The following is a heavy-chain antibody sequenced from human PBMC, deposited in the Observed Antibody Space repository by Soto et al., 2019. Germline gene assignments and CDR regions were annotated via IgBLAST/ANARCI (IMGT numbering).Heavy chain of an antibody. CDR1: GYTFTSYY. Sequence: ASVKVSCKASGYTFTSYYMHWVRQAPGQGLEWMGIINPSGGSTSYAQKFQGRVTMTRDTSTSTVYMELSSLRSEDTAVYCCARDPLTYYYDSSGSGAFDIWGQGTMVTVSS. CDR2: INPSGGST. D-gene: IGHD3-22*01. V-gene: IGHV1-46*01. J-gene: IGHJ3*02. CDR3: ARDPLTYYYDSSGSGAFDI.